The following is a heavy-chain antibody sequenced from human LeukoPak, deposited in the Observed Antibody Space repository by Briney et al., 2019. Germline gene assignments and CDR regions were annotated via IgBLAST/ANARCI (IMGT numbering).Heavy chain of an antibody. CDR3: ARVNYRAFDM. CDR1: GFSVSNNY. J-gene: IGHJ3*02. V-gene: IGHV3-66*01. CDR2: IESGGRT. Sequence: GGSLRLSCVASGFSVSNNYMTWVRQAAGKALEWVSVIESGGRTHYAESLKDRFIIPRDNSKNTLYLQIKSLRGEDTAMYYCARVNYRAFDMWGQGTMVTVSS. D-gene: IGHD5-24*01.